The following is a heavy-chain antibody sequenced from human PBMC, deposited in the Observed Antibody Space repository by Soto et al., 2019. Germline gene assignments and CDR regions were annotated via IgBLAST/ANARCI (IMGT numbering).Heavy chain of an antibody. J-gene: IGHJ6*03. CDR2: MYYSAMT. Sequence: SETLSLTCSVPGGSIRSHNWSWIRQPPGKGLEWIGCMYYSAMTEYNPSLKSRVTISADTSNNKVSLRLTSVTAADTAVYYCARHLFDSWKGYPYHYYMDGWGKGIAVTVAS. V-gene: IGHV4-59*08. CDR1: GGSIRSHN. D-gene: IGHD3-3*01. CDR3: ARHLFDSWKGYPYHYYMDG.